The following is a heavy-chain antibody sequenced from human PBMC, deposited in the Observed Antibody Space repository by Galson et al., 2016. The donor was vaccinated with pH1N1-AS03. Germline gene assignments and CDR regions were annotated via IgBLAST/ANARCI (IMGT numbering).Heavy chain of an antibody. Sequence: LSLTCTVSSGSISSSSYYWGWIRQPPGKGLEWIASIYYLWYTYDNQSLKSRVTISVDTSKNQFSLRLSSVTAADTAVYYCARHSGVTTTVTNAFDIWGRGTMVTVSS. CDR1: SGSISSSSYY. CDR2: IYYLWYT. J-gene: IGHJ3*02. V-gene: IGHV4-39*07. D-gene: IGHD4-17*01. CDR3: ARHSGVTTTVTNAFDI.